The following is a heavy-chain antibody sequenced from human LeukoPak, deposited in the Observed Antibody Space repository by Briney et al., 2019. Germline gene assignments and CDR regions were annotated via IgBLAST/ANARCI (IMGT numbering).Heavy chain of an antibody. D-gene: IGHD6-19*01. CDR2: INPSGGST. J-gene: IGHJ3*02. Sequence: ASVKVSCKASGYTFTSYYMHWVRQAPGQGLEWMGIINPSGGSTSYAQKFQGRVTMTRDTSTSTVYMELSSLRSEDAAVYYCARGGSSGWYWDAFDIWGQGTMVTVSS. CDR3: ARGGSSGWYWDAFDI. CDR1: GYTFTSYY. V-gene: IGHV1-46*01.